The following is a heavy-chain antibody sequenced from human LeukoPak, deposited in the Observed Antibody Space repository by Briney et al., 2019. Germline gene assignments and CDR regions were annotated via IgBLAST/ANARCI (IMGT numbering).Heavy chain of an antibody. V-gene: IGHV4-30-4*01. Sequence: SETLSLTCTVSGGSISSGDHSWSWIRQPPGKGLEWIGYIYYSGSTYYNPSLKSRVTISVDTSKNQFSLKLSSVTAADTAVYYCARDGSGPLGYWGQGTLVTVSS. CDR3: ARDGSGPLGY. CDR2: IYYSGST. J-gene: IGHJ4*02. D-gene: IGHD1-14*01. CDR1: GGSISSGDHS.